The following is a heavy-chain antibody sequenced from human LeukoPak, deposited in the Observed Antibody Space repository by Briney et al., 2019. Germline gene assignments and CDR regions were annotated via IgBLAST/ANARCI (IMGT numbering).Heavy chain of an antibody. V-gene: IGHV3-21*01. CDR1: GFTFTNYN. CDR3: ARISSSSLDY. D-gene: IGHD6-13*01. CDR2: ISSSSSDI. Sequence: GGSLRLSCVTSGFTFTNYNMNWVRQAPGKGLEWISSISSSSSDIHHVDSVKGRFTVSRDNAKNSLYLQMNSLRAEDTAVYYCARISSSSLDYWGQGTLVTVSS. J-gene: IGHJ4*02.